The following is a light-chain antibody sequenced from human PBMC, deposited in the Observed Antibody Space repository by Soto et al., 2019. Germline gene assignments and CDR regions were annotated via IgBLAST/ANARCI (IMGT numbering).Light chain of an antibody. CDR3: QQYGASVT. V-gene: IGKV3-20*01. J-gene: IGKJ4*01. CDR1: QSITSTY. CDR2: GAS. Sequence: EIVLTQSPGTLSLSPGERATLSCRASQSITSTYVNWYQHKPGQSPRLLIYGASSRATGIPDRFSGSGSGTDFARAIRRREAEDLGVYYCQQYGASVTFGGGTKVEIK.